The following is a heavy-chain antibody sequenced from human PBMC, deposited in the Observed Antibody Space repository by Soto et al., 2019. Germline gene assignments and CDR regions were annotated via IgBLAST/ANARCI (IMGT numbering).Heavy chain of an antibody. Sequence: QVQLVESGGGVVQPGRSLRLSCAASGFTFSSYAMHWVRQAPGKGLEWVAVISYDGSNKYYADSVKGRFTISRDNSKNTLDLQMNSLRAEDTAVYYCERMTTVTGDYYYYGMDVWGQGTTVTVSS. CDR2: ISYDGSNK. V-gene: IGHV3-30-3*01. CDR1: GFTFSSYA. D-gene: IGHD4-4*01. J-gene: IGHJ6*02. CDR3: ERMTTVTGDYYYYGMDV.